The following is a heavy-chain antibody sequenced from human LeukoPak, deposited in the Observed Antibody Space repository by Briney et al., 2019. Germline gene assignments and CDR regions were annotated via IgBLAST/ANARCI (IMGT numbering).Heavy chain of an antibody. Sequence: GASVKVSCKASGYTFTNYGISWVRQAPGQGLEWMGWISTYNGNKKYVQRLQDRVTMTTDTSTSTAYMELRSLRSDDTAVYHCARQSYRIAARPSDAFDVWGQGTMVTVSS. CDR2: ISTYNGNK. CDR1: GYTFTNYG. J-gene: IGHJ3*01. CDR3: ARQSYRIAARPSDAFDV. V-gene: IGHV1-18*01. D-gene: IGHD6-6*01.